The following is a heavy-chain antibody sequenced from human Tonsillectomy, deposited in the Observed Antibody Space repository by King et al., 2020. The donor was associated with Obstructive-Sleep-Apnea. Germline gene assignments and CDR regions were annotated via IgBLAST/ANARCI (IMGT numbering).Heavy chain of an antibody. Sequence: QLQESGSGLVKPSQTLSLTCAVSGGSISSGGYSWSWIRQPPGKGLEWIGYIYHSGSTYYNPSLKSRVTISVDRSKNQFSLKLSSVTAADTAVYYCARDLEVNWFDPWGHGTLVTVSS. CDR1: GGSISSGGYS. V-gene: IGHV4-30-2*01. CDR3: ARDLEVNWFDP. CDR2: IYHSGST. J-gene: IGHJ5*02.